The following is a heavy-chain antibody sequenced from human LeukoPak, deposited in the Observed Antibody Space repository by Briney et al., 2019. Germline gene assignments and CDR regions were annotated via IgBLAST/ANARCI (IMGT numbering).Heavy chain of an antibody. J-gene: IGHJ4*02. CDR1: GGSISSYY. Sequence: SETLSLTCTVSGGSISSYYWSWIRQPAGKGLEWIGRIYTSGSTNYNPSLKSRVTMSVDTSKNQFSLKLSSVTAADTAVYYCAGTYYDILTGPPLFDYWGQGTLVTVSS. D-gene: IGHD3-9*01. CDR2: IYTSGST. CDR3: AGTYYDILTGPPLFDY. V-gene: IGHV4-4*07.